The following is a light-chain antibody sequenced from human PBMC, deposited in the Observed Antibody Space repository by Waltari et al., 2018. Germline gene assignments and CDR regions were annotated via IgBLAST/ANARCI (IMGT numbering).Light chain of an antibody. CDR1: QRISSW. Sequence: DIQMTQSPSTLSASVGDRVTITCRASQRISSWLAWYQQKPGKAPKLLIYKASTLESGVPARFSGSGSGTEFTLTISSLQPDDCATYYCQQYNDYPWTFGQGTKLEIK. CDR2: KAS. CDR3: QQYNDYPWT. V-gene: IGKV1-5*03. J-gene: IGKJ2*02.